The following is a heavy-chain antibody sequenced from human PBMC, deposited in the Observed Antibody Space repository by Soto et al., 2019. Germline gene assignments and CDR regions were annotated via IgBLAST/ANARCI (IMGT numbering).Heavy chain of an antibody. Sequence: SVKVSCKASGGTFSSYAIIWVRQAPGQGLEWMGWFIPIVGTANYAQKFQGRVTSTADESTSTAYMELSSLRSEDTAVYYCARGPYSDYVWGSYPSNWFDPWGKGTLVTVSS. CDR3: ARGPYSDYVWGSYPSNWFDP. D-gene: IGHD3-16*02. J-gene: IGHJ5*02. CDR2: FIPIVGTA. V-gene: IGHV1-69*13. CDR1: GGTFSSYA.